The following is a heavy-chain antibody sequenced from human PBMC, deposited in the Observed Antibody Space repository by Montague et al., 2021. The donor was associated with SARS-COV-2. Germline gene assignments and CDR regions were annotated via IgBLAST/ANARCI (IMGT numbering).Heavy chain of an antibody. CDR3: ARGVVAAPSVGDN. J-gene: IGHJ4*02. CDR1: GEPISGFF. CDR2: IYASGGT. Sequence: SETLSLTCSVSGEPISGFFWNWIWQPAGKGLEWIGRIYASGGTDYNPSLESRVTMSVDTSKNQFSLKVNSVTAAGTAMYYCARGVVAAPSVGDNWGRGTLVTVSS. D-gene: IGHD2-15*01. V-gene: IGHV4-4*07.